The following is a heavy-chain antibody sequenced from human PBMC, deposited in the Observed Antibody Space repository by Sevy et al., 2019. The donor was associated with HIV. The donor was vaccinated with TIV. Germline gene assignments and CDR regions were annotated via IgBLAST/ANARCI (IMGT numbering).Heavy chain of an antibody. CDR2: MNYSGAT. J-gene: IGHJ4*02. V-gene: IGHV4-39*01. D-gene: IGHD3-22*01. CDR3: ARYYYDSSGYQNFDY. CDR1: GGTISSDGYY. Sequence: SETLSLTCTVSGGTISSDGYYWDWVRQPPGKGLEWIGAMNYSGATYYNPSLRSRVSISIETSKNQFSLNLYSVTAADTAVYYCARYYYDSSGYQNFDYWGQGTLVTVSS.